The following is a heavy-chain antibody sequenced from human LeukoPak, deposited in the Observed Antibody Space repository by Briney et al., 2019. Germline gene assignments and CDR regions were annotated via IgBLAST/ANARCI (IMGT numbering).Heavy chain of an antibody. D-gene: IGHD2-2*01. V-gene: IGHV4-30-4*01. J-gene: IGHJ3*02. CDR3: AREVNVVSDSDAFDI. CDR1: GGSISTSNYF. CDR2: IHYTGSA. Sequence: SETLSLTCTVSGGSISTSNYFWSWIRQSPGKGLEWIGYIHYTGSAHYSSLKSRVSITVDTSKNQFSLHMTSVTDADTAVYYCAREVNVVSDSDAFDIWGQGTMVTVSS.